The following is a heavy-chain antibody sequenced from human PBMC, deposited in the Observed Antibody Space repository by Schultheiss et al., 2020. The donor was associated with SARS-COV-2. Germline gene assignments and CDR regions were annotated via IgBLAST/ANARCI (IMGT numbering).Heavy chain of an antibody. CDR1: GYTFTGYY. D-gene: IGHD1-26*01. CDR2: INPNSGGT. CDR3: ARDEGGSYKGVSFDY. V-gene: IGHV1-2*02. Sequence: ASVKVSCKASGYTFTGYYMHWVRQAPGQGLEWMGWINPNSGGTNYAQKFQGRVTMTRDTSISTAYMELSRLRSDDTAVYYCARDEGGSYKGVSFDYWGQGTLVTVSS. J-gene: IGHJ4*02.